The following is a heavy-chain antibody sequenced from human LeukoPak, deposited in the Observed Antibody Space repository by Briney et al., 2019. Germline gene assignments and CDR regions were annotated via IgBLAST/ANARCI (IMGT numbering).Heavy chain of an antibody. D-gene: IGHD1-1*01. CDR2: ITTDGSST. CDR3: TRGGTTFGY. Sequence: GRSLRLSCAASGFTFSSYGMHWVRQAPGKGLVWVSRITTDGSSTTYADSVKGRFTISRDNAKNTLYLQMNSLRAEDTAVYYCTRGGTTFGYWGQGTLVTVSS. CDR1: GFTFSSYG. J-gene: IGHJ4*02. V-gene: IGHV3-74*01.